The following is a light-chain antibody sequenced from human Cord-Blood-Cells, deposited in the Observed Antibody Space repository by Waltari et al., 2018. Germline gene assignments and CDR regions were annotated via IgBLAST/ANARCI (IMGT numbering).Light chain of an antibody. CDR1: SSDVGSYNL. J-gene: IGLJ3*02. CDR2: EGS. V-gene: IGLV2-23*01. CDR3: CSYAGSSTSWV. Sequence: QSALTQPASVSGSPGQSITISCTGTSSDVGSYNLVSWYQQHQGKAPKLMIYEGSKRPSGVSNRFSCSKSGNTACLTISVLQAEDEADYYCCSYAGSSTSWVFGGGTKLTVL.